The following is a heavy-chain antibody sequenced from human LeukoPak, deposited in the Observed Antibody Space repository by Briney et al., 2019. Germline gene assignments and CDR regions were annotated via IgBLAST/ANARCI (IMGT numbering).Heavy chain of an antibody. CDR2: IYYSGST. CDR3: ARASGDYDYYYYYYMDV. J-gene: IGHJ6*03. D-gene: IGHD4-17*01. V-gene: IGHV4-59*01. Sequence: SETLSLTCTVSGGSISTYYWSWIRQPPGKGLEWIGYIYYSGSTSYNPSLKSRVTISVDTSKNQFSLKLSSVTAADTAVYYCARASGDYDYYYYYYMDVWGKGTTVTVSS. CDR1: GGSISTYY.